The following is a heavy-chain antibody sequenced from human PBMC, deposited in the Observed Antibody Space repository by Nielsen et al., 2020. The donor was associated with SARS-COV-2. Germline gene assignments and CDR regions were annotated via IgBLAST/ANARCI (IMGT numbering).Heavy chain of an antibody. CDR3: AKDWTAIVVVPSGGVDY. Sequence: GESLKISCAASGFTFSTYGMHWVRQAPGKGLEWVAAISYDGSKKYYVDSVKGRFTISRDNSKITLYLQMSSLREEDTAVYYCAKDWTAIVVVPSGGVDYWGQGTLVTVSS. D-gene: IGHD2-15*01. CDR1: GFTFSTYG. J-gene: IGHJ4*02. V-gene: IGHV3-30*18. CDR2: ISYDGSKK.